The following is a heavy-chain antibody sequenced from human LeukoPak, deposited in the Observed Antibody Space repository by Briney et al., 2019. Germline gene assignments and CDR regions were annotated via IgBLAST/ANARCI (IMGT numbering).Heavy chain of an antibody. CDR3: AKEQAATGAWSFDC. J-gene: IGHJ4*02. V-gene: IGHV3-23*01. CDR1: GFTFINYA. Sequence: PGGSLRLSCAASGFTFINYAMSWVRQAPGKGLEWVSAISGSADSTYYADSVKGRFTISRDNSKNALHLQMNSLRVDDTAVYYCAKEQAATGAWSFDCWGQGTLVSVSS. D-gene: IGHD6-13*01. CDR2: ISGSADST.